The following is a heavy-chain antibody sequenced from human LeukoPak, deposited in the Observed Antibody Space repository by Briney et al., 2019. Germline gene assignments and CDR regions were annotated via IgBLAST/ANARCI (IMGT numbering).Heavy chain of an antibody. CDR3: ANERLDVT. CDR2: ISHGGSNN. CDR1: GFTFSNYG. D-gene: IGHD6-19*01. J-gene: IGHJ4*02. Sequence: PGGSLRLSCAASGFTFSNYGMHWVRQAPGKGLEWVVVISHGGSNNNYADSVKGRFTISRDNSKNTLYLQMNSLRAEDTAVYYCANERLDVTWGQGTLVTVSS. V-gene: IGHV3-30*18.